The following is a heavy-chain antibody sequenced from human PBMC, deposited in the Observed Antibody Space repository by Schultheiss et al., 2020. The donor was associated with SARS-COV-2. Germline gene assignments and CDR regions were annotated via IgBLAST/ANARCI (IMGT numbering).Heavy chain of an antibody. V-gene: IGHV4-59*12. CDR1: GGSIGSYY. CDR2: IYYSGST. J-gene: IGHJ5*02. CDR3: ARRITIFLLLSWFDP. Sequence: SETLSLTCTVSGGSIGSYYWSWIRQPPGKGLEWIGYIYYSGSTNYNPSLKSRVTISVDTSKNQFSLKLSSVTAADTAVYYCARRITIFLLLSWFDPWGQGTLVTVAS. D-gene: IGHD3-3*01.